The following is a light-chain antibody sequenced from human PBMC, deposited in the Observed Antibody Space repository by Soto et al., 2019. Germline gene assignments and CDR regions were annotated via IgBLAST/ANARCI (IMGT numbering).Light chain of an antibody. CDR3: KSYAGSNTYV. CDR2: EVV. J-gene: IGLJ1*01. CDR1: KNDIGVYDF. Sequence: QSALTRPPSASGSPGQSVTISCTGTKNDIGVYDFVSWHQHHPGKAPRLIIYEVVQRPSGVPDRFSGSKSGNTASLTVSGLQAADEADYFCKSYAGSNTYVFGSGTKVTVL. V-gene: IGLV2-8*01.